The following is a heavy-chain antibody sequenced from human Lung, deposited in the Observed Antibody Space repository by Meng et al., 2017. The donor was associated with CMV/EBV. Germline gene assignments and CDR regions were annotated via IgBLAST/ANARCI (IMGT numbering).Heavy chain of an antibody. Sequence: GESLKISCAASRFTFSAYEMNWVRQAPGKGLEWVSYIGGSGGPINYADSVRGRFTISRNNARNSLYLQMNSLRAEDTAVYYCARGGYDYVWGSLDYWGQGTXVTVSS. CDR2: IGGSGGPI. V-gene: IGHV3-48*03. CDR1: RFTFSAYE. J-gene: IGHJ4*02. CDR3: ARGGYDYVWGSLDY. D-gene: IGHD3-16*01.